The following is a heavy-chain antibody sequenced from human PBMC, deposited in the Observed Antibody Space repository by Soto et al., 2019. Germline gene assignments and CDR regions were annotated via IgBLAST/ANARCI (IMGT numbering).Heavy chain of an antibody. CDR2: IKSKTDGGTT. D-gene: IGHD2-15*01. CDR3: TTGRYCSGGSCYSEDYYYYGMDV. V-gene: IGHV3-15*07. CDR1: GFTFSNAW. J-gene: IGHJ6*02. Sequence: PGGSLRLSCAASGFTFSNAWMKWVRQAPGKGLEWVGRIKSKTDGGTTDYAAPVKGRFTISRDDSKNTLYLQMNSLKTEDTAVYYCTTGRYCSGGSCYSEDYYYYGMDVWGQGTTVTVSS.